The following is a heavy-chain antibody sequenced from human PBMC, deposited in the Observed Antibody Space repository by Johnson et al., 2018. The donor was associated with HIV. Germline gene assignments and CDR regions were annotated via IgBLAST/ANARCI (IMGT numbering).Heavy chain of an antibody. J-gene: IGHJ3*02. V-gene: IGHV3-33*06. CDR1: GFTFSSYG. D-gene: IGHD6-6*01. CDR2: IWYVGSNK. CDR3: AKDRGAARAFDAFDI. Sequence: QMLLVESGGGVVQPGRSLRLSCAASGFTFSSYGMPWVRQAPGKGLEWVAVIWYVGSNKYYADSVKGRFTISRDNSKNTLYLQMNSLRAEDTAVYYYAKDRGAARAFDAFDIWGQGTMVTVSS.